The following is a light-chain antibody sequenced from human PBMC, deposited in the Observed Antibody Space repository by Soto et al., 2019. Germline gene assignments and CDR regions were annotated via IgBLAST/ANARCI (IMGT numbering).Light chain of an antibody. CDR3: CSYAGSYTGV. Sequence: QSVLTQPRPVSGSPGQSVTISCTGTSGDVGGYNYVSWYQQHPGKAPKLMIYDVTKRPSGVPYRFSGSKSGNTASLTISGLQAEDEADYYCCSYAGSYTGVFGGGTKLTVL. J-gene: IGLJ2*01. V-gene: IGLV2-11*01. CDR2: DVT. CDR1: SGDVGGYNY.